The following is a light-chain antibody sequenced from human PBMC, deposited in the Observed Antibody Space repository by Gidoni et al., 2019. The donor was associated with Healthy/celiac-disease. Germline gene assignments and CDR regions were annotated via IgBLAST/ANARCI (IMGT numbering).Light chain of an antibody. J-gene: IGKJ3*01. CDR3: QQDYSTPFT. V-gene: IGKV4-1*01. CDR1: QSILYSSNNKNY. Sequence: DIVMTQSPDSLAVSLGERATINCKSSQSILYSSNNKNYLTWYQQKPGQPPQLLIDWASTRESGVPDRFGGSGSGADFTLTISRLQAEDVAVYYCQQDYSTPFTFGPGTKVDIK. CDR2: WAS.